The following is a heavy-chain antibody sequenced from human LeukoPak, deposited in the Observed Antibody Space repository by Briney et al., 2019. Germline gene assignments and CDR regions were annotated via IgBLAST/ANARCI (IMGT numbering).Heavy chain of an antibody. CDR2: ITGSGGNT. Sequence: PGGSLRLSCAASGFTFSSYAMNWVRQAPGKGLEWVSAITGSGGNTYYADSVKGRFTISRDNSKNTLYLQMNSLRAEDTAIYYCVHTSYPWIHLWEGSYSGQGTLVAVSS. V-gene: IGHV3-23*01. CDR3: VHTSYPWIHLWEGSY. D-gene: IGHD5-18*01. CDR1: GFTFSSYA. J-gene: IGHJ4*02.